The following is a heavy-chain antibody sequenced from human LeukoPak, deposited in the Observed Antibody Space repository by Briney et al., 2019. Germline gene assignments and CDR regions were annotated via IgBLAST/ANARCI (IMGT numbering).Heavy chain of an antibody. CDR2: INPNSGGT. Sequence: ASVKVSCKASGYNFTGYYMHWVRQAPGQGLEWMGWINPNSGGTNYAQKFQGRVTMTRDTSISTAYMELSRLRSDDTAVYYCAREDCSGGSCFDYWGQGTLVTVSS. CDR3: AREDCSGGSCFDY. J-gene: IGHJ4*02. D-gene: IGHD2-15*01. V-gene: IGHV1-2*02. CDR1: GYNFTGYY.